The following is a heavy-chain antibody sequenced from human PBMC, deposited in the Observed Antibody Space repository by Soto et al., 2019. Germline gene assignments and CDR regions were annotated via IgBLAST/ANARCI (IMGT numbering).Heavy chain of an antibody. J-gene: IGHJ4*02. CDR3: ARDRGWSLFDY. CDR1: GFTFSSYW. Sequence: EVQLVESGGGLVQPGGSLRLSCAASGFTFSSYWMYWVRKSPGRGLLWVSRTNSDGSDTNNAASVKGRFTISRDNAKNTLYLTMNSLRAEDTGVFYCARDRGWSLFDYWGQGTLVTVSS. D-gene: IGHD6-19*01. V-gene: IGHV3-74*01. CDR2: TNSDGSDT.